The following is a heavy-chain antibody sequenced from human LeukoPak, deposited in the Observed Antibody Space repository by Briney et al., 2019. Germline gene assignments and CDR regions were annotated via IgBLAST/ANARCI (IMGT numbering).Heavy chain of an antibody. CDR2: INHSGST. CDR1: GGSFSGYY. Sequence: SETLSLTCAVYGGSFSGYYWSWIRQPPGKGLEWIGEINHSGSTNCNPSLKSRVTISVDTSKNQFSLKLSSVTAADTAVYYCARAMDTAMVPFDYWGQGTLVTVSS. D-gene: IGHD5-18*01. V-gene: IGHV4-34*01. J-gene: IGHJ4*02. CDR3: ARAMDTAMVPFDY.